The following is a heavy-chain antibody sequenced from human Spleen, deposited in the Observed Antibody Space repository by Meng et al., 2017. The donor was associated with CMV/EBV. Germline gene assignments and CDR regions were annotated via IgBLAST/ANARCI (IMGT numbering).Heavy chain of an antibody. CDR1: VSSNRAA. Sequence: VSSNRAAWNWIRQSPSRGLEWLGRTYYRSKWYNDYAVSVKSRITINPDTSKNQFSLQLNSVTPEDTAVYYCARGGVGATSASFDYWGQGTLVTVSS. D-gene: IGHD1-26*01. CDR3: ARGGVGATSASFDY. V-gene: IGHV6-1*01. CDR2: TYYRSKWYN. J-gene: IGHJ4*02.